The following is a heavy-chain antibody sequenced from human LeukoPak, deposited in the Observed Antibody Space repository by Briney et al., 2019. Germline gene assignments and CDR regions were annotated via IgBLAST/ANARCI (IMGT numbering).Heavy chain of an antibody. J-gene: IGHJ4*02. CDR1: GGSISSGGYY. Sequence: SETLSLTCPVSGGSISSGGYYWSWIRQHPGKGLEWIGYIYYSGSTYYNPSLKSRVTISVDTSKNQFSLKLSSVTAADTAVYYCARNNVAIASGGVDYWGQGTLVTVSS. CDR3: ARNNVAIASGGVDY. D-gene: IGHD2-2*02. V-gene: IGHV4-31*03. CDR2: IYYSGST.